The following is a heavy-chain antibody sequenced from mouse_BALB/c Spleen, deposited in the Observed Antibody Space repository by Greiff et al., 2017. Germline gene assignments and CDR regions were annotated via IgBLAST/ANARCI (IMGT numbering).Heavy chain of an antibody. CDR3: ARSDDWYFDV. J-gene: IGHJ1*01. V-gene: IGHV1S56*01. CDR2: IYPGNVNT. Sequence: VQLQESGPELVKPGASVRISCKASGYTFTSYYIHWVKQRPGQGLEWIGWIYPGNVNTKYNEKFKGKATLTADKSSSTAYMQLSSLTSEDSAVYFCARSDDWYFDVWGAGTTVTVSS. CDR1: GYTFTSYY.